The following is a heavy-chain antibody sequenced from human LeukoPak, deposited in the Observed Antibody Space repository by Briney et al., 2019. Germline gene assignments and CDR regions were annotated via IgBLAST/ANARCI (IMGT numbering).Heavy chain of an antibody. CDR1: GGTFSSYA. CDR3: ARDDVTARYSSSWYYFDY. V-gene: IGHV1-46*01. Sequence: GASVRVSCKASGGTFSSYAISWVRQAPGQGLEWMGIINPSGGSTSYAQKFQGRVTMTRDMSTSTVYMELSSLRSEDTAVYYCARDDVTARYSSSWYYFDYWGQGTPVTVSS. D-gene: IGHD6-13*01. CDR2: INPSGGST. J-gene: IGHJ4*02.